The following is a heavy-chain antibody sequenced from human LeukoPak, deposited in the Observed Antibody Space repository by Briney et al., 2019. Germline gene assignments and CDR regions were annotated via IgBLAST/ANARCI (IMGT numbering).Heavy chain of an antibody. J-gene: IGHJ4*02. V-gene: IGHV3-23*01. CDR3: AKDPYWGYYFDY. CDR2: ISGSGGRT. CDR1: GFTFSSYA. Sequence: GGSLRLSCAASGFTFSSYAMSWVRQAPGKGLEWVSAISGSGGRTYYADSVKGRFTISRDNSKNTLYLQMNSLRAEDTAVYYCAKDPYWGYYFDYWGQGTLVTVSS. D-gene: IGHD2-21*01.